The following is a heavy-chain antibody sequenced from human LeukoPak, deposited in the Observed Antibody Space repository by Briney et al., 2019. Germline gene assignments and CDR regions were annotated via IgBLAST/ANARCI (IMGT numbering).Heavy chain of an antibody. J-gene: IGHJ3*02. CDR3: ARSVSYYDSSGSDAFDI. CDR2: INPNSGGT. Sequence: GASVKVSCKASGYTFTGYYMHWVRQAPGQGLEWMGWINPNSGGTNYAQKFQGRVTMTRDTSISTAYMELSRLRSDDTAAYYCARSVSYYDSSGSDAFDIWGQGTMVTVSS. V-gene: IGHV1-2*02. D-gene: IGHD3-22*01. CDR1: GYTFTGYY.